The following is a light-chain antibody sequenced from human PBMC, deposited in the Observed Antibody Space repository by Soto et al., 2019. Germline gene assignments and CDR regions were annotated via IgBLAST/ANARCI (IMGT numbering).Light chain of an antibody. CDR2: RYN. V-gene: IGLV1-47*01. J-gene: IGLJ2*01. CDR3: AAWDDSLSGPV. CDR1: SSNIGSNY. Sequence: QSVLTQPPSASGTPGQRVTISCSGSSSNIGSNYVYWYQQLPGTAPKLLIYRYNQRPSGVPDRFSGSKSGTSASLAISGLRSEDEADYYCAAWDDSLSGPVFGGGTKLTVL.